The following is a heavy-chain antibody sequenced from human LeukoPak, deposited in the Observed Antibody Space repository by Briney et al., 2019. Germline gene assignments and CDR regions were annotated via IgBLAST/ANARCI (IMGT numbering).Heavy chain of an antibody. CDR3: TRDYRYSSGWFGY. D-gene: IGHD6-19*01. CDR2: IRSKAYGGTT. Sequence: GGSLRLSCAASGFTFSSYAMSWFRQAPGKGLEWVGFIRSKAYGGTTEYAASVKGRFTISRDDSNSIAYLQMNSLKTEDTALYYCTRDYRYSSGWFGYWGQGTLVTVSS. V-gene: IGHV3-49*03. J-gene: IGHJ5*01. CDR1: GFTFSSYA.